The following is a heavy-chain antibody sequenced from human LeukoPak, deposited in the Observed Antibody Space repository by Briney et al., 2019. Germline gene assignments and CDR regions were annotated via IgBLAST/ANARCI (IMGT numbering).Heavy chain of an antibody. CDR2: ISAYNGTT. CDR1: GYTFSSYG. D-gene: IGHD6-25*01. V-gene: IGHV1-18*01. Sequence: ASVKVSCKASGYTFSSYGISWVRQAPGQGLEWMGWISAYNGTTNYAQKFQGRVTMTTDASTSTAYMELRSLRSDATAGYYCSRVVPPGQGERLTAPREFDYGPQGPVVSVSS. CDR3: SRVVPPGQGERLTAPREFDY. J-gene: IGHJ4*02.